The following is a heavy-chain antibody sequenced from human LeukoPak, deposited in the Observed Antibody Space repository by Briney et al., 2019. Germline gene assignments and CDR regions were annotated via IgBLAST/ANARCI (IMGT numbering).Heavy chain of an antibody. CDR2: INPNSGGT. CDR1: GYTFTGYY. Sequence: ASVKVSCKASGYTFTGYYMHWVRQAPGQGLEWMGWINPNSGGTNYAQKFQGRVTMTRDTSISTAYMGLSRLRSDDTAVYYCARDRELYYYDSSGYYDGVFDYWGQGTLVTVSS. CDR3: ARDRELYYYDSSGYYDGVFDY. J-gene: IGHJ4*02. D-gene: IGHD3-22*01. V-gene: IGHV1-2*02.